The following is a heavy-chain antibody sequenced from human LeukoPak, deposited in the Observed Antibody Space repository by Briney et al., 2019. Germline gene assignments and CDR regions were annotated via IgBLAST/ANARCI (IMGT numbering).Heavy chain of an antibody. CDR2: ISSSSSYI. CDR1: GFTFSSYS. Sequence: GGSLRLSCAASGFTFSSYSMNWVRQAPGKGLEWVSSISSSSSYIYYADSVKGRFTISRDNAKNSLYLQMNSLRAEDTAVYYCARYSYSSGYAFDIWGQGTMVTVSS. J-gene: IGHJ3*02. CDR3: ARYSYSSGYAFDI. D-gene: IGHD3-22*01. V-gene: IGHV3-21*04.